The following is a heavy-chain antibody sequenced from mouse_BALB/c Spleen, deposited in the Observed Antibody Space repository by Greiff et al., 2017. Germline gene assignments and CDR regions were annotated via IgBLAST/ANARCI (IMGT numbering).Heavy chain of an antibody. D-gene: IGHD2-4*01. J-gene: IGHJ3*01. V-gene: IGHV1-15*01. Sequence: VQLQESGAELVRPGASVTLSCKASGYTFTDYEMHWVKQTPVHGLEWIGAIDPETGGTAYNQKFKGKATLTADKSSSTAYMELRSLTSEDSAVYYCTRNGYDYDVGVAYWGQGTLVTVSA. CDR1: GYTFTDYE. CDR2: IDPETGGT. CDR3: TRNGYDYDVGVAY.